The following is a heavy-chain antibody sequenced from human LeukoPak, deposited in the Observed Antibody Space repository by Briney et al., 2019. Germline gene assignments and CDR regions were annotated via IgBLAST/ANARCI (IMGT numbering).Heavy chain of an antibody. J-gene: IGHJ5*02. CDR3: ARHAIAARPFVWFDP. V-gene: IGHV5-10-1*01. CDR1: GGTFSSYA. Sequence: KVSCTASGGTFSSYAISWVRLMPGKGLEWMGRIDPSDSYTNYSPSFQGHVTISADKSISTAYLQWSSLKASDTAMYYCARHAIAARPFVWFDPWGQGTLVTVSS. D-gene: IGHD6-6*01. CDR2: IDPSDSYT.